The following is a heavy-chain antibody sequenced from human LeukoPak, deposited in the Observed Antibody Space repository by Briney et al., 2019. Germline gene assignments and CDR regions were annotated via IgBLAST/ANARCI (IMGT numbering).Heavy chain of an antibody. CDR1: GFTFSSYW. Sequence: GGSLRLSCVASGFTFSSYWMSWVRQAPGKGLEWVANIKQDGSQKYYVDSVKGRLTISRDNAKNSLYLQMNSLRAEDTAVYYCARDRTYYDILTGSPWGYGMDVWGQGTTVTVSS. CDR2: IKQDGSQK. V-gene: IGHV3-7*01. J-gene: IGHJ6*02. D-gene: IGHD3-9*01. CDR3: ARDRTYYDILTGSPWGYGMDV.